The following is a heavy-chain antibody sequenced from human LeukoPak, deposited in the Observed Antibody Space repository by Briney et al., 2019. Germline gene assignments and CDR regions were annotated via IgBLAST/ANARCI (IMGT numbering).Heavy chain of an antibody. CDR2: IFHSGNT. D-gene: IGHD2-21*02. J-gene: IGHJ4*02. V-gene: IGHV4-59*01. Sequence: SETLSLTCNVSGGSISGYFWSWIRQPPGEGLEYIGYIFHSGNTNYSPSLRSRVTMSVDTSKNQFSLMLTSVTAADTAVYYCARFTNCGGDCHSLEYWGQGTLVTVSS. CDR3: ARFTNCGGDCHSLEY. CDR1: GGSISGYF.